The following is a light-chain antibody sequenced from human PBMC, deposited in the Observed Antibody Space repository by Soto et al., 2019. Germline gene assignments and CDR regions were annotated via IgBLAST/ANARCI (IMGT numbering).Light chain of an antibody. CDR3: SSYAAGSNFV. V-gene: IGLV2-8*01. CDR1: SSDVGGYNY. J-gene: IGLJ1*01. Sequence: QSVLTQPPSASGSPGQSVTIYCTGTSSDVGGYNYVSWYQQHPGKAPKLMIYEVTKRPSGVPDRFSGSKSGNTASLTVSGLQAEDEADYYCSSYAAGSNFVFGTGTELTVL. CDR2: EVT.